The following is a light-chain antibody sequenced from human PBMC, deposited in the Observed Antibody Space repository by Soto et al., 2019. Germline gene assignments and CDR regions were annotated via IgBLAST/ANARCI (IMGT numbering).Light chain of an antibody. CDR1: QRISTH. CDR3: QQSYSTPRT. J-gene: IGKJ1*01. V-gene: IGKV1-39*01. CDR2: AAY. Sequence: DIQMTQSPSSLSASVGDRVTITCRASQRISTHLNWYQQKPGKAPNLLIYAAYNLQSGLPSRFSGSGSRTDFTLTISSLQPEDFATYYCQQSYSTPRTFGQGTKVEIK.